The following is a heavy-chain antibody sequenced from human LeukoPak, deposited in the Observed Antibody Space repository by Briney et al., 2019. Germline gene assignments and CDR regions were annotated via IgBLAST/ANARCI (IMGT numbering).Heavy chain of an antibody. CDR3: AKRALLTALYYFDY. D-gene: IGHD7-27*01. CDR1: GFTFRSHA. J-gene: IGHJ4*02. V-gene: IGHV3-23*01. Sequence: GGSLRLSCVGSGFTFRSHAMSWVRQGPEKGLEFVSGIYENGGTTYYADSVKGRFTISRDNSKNTLYLQMNSLRAEDTAVYYCAKRALLTALYYFDYWGQGTLVTVSS. CDR2: IYENGGTT.